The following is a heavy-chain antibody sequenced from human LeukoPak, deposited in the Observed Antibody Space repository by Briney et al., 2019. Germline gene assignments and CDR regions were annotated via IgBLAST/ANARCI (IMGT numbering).Heavy chain of an antibody. CDR3: ARGGDSSGYYCVYYFDY. V-gene: IGHV3-21*01. D-gene: IGHD3-22*01. J-gene: IGHJ4*02. CDR2: ISSSSSYI. CDR1: GFTFSSYS. Sequence: GGSLRLSCAASGFTFSSYSMNWVRQAPGKGLEWVSSISSSSSYIYYADSVKGRFTISRDNAKNSLYLQMNSLRAEDTAVYYCARGGDSSGYYCVYYFDYWGQGTLVTVSS.